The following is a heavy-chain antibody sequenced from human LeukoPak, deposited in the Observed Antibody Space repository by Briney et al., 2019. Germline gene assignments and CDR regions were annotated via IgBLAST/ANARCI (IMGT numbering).Heavy chain of an antibody. CDR2: ISVDNDNT. J-gene: IGHJ4*02. CDR3: ARERIGGSGSYVPDY. CDR1: GYTFTSYA. V-gene: IGHV1-3*01. Sequence: ASVKVSCKASGYTFTSYAMHWVRQAPGQRLEWMGWISVDNDNTKYSQKFQGRVTITRDTSARTAYMELSSLRSEDTAVYYCARERIGGSGSYVPDYWGQGTLVTVSS. D-gene: IGHD3-10*01.